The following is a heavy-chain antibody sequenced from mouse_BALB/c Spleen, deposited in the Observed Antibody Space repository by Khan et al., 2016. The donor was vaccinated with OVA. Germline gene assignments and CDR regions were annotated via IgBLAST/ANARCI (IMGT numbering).Heavy chain of an antibody. CDR1: GYSFTGYY. CDR2: VNPNNGGT. V-gene: IGHV1-18*01. Sequence: MQLEESGPDLVKPGASVKISCKTSGYSFTGYYIHWVKQSQGKSLEWIGRVNPNNGGTTYNQKFKGKAILPVEKSSSTAYMELRSLTSEDSAVYYGGRIAIITVEGFAYWGQGTLVTVSA. J-gene: IGHJ3*01. D-gene: IGHD1-1*01. CDR3: GRIAIITVEGFAY.